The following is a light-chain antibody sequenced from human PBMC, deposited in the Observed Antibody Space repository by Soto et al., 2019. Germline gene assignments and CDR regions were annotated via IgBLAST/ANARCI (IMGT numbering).Light chain of an antibody. J-gene: IGLJ3*02. CDR2: LESSGSY. CDR1: SGHSSYV. Sequence: QSVLTQSSSASASLGSSVKLTCTLSSGHSSYVIAWHQQQPGKAPRYLMKLESSGSYNKGSGVPDRFSGSGSGADRYLTXXXXXXXXXXXXYCETWDTNTRVFGGGTKVTVL. V-gene: IGLV4-60*02. CDR3: ETWDTNTRV.